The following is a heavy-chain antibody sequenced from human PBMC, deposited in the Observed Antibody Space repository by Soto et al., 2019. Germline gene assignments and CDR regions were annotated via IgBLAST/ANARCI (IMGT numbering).Heavy chain of an antibody. D-gene: IGHD3-22*01. V-gene: IGHV5-51*01. CDR1: GYTFTDYW. CDR2: IYPGDSDT. J-gene: IGHJ4*02. CDR3: ARQIYDSDTGPNFQYYFDS. Sequence: GESLKISCKGSGYTFTDYWIGWVRQLPGKGLEWMGIIYPGDSDTRYSPSFQGQVTLTADMSTSTAYLQWNTLKASDTAMYYCARQIYDSDTGPNFQYYFDSWGQGTPVTVSS.